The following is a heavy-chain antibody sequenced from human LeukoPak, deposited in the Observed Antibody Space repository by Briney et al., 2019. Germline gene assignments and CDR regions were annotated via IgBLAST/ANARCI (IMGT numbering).Heavy chain of an antibody. J-gene: IGHJ6*03. CDR2: MNPNSGNT. D-gene: IGHD1-26*01. CDR1: GYTFTSYD. CDR3: ARASGSYYPLYYYYYMDV. Sequence: ASVKVSCKPSGYTFTSYDINWVRQATGQGLEWMGWMNPNSGNTGYAQKFQGRVTITRNTAISTAYMELSSLRSEDTAVYYCARASGSYYPLYYYYYMDVWGKGTTVTVSS. V-gene: IGHV1-8*03.